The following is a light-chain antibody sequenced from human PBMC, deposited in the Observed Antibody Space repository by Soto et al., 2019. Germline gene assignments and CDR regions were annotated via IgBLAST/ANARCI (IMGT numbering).Light chain of an antibody. CDR3: QQYGSSAPIT. CDR1: QSVSSN. Sequence: EIVITQSPATLSVSPGERATLSCRASQSVSSNLAWYQQKPGQAPRLLIYGASIRATGIPDRFSGSGSGTDFTLTISRLEPEDFALYYCQQYGSSAPITFGQGTRLEIK. J-gene: IGKJ5*01. CDR2: GAS. V-gene: IGKV3-20*01.